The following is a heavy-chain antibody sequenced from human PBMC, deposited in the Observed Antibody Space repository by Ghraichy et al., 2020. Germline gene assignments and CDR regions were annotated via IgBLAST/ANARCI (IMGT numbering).Heavy chain of an antibody. V-gene: IGHV1-69*13. Sequence: SVKVSCKASGGTFSSYAISWVRQAPGQGLEWMGGIIPIFGTANYAQKFQGRVTITADESTSTAYMELSSLRSEDTAVYYCAREGGCGGDCYRDRRAFDIWGQGTMVTVSS. J-gene: IGHJ3*02. D-gene: IGHD2-21*02. CDR3: AREGGCGGDCYRDRRAFDI. CDR2: IIPIFGTA. CDR1: GGTFSSYA.